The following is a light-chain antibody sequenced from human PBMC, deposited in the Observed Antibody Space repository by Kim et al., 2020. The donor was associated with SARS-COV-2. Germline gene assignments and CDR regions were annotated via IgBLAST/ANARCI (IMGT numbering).Light chain of an antibody. CDR2: DAS. CDR3: QQRTNRAPFT. Sequence: SPGERATLSCRTSQNVYSYLAWYQQKFGQAPRLLIYDASHRATGIPARFSGSGSGTDFTLTISSLEPEDFAVYYCQQRTNRAPFTFGGGTKVDIK. J-gene: IGKJ4*01. V-gene: IGKV3-11*01. CDR1: QNVYSY.